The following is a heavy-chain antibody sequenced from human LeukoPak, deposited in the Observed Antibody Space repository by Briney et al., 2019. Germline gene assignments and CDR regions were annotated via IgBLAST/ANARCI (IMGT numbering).Heavy chain of an antibody. V-gene: IGHV4-34*01. CDR3: ARLKQAIFGVVTWLNWFDP. CDR1: GGSFSGYY. D-gene: IGHD3-3*01. J-gene: IGHJ5*02. CDR2: INHSGST. Sequence: ASETLSLTCAVYGGSFSGYYWSWIRQPPGKGLEWIGEINHSGSTNYNPSLKSRVTISVDTSKNQFSLKLSSVTAADTAVYYCARLKQAIFGVVTWLNWFDPWGQGTLVTVSS.